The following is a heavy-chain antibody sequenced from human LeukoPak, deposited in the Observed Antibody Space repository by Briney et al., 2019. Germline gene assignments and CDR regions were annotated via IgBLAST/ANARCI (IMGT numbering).Heavy chain of an antibody. D-gene: IGHD4-17*01. CDR3: ATTTVTTGNVAFDY. Sequence: ASVKVSCKASGYTFSRYGIGWVRQMPGKGLEWMGIIYPGDSDTRYSPSFQGQVTISADKSISTAYLQWSSLKASDTAMFYCATTTVTTGNVAFDYWGQGTLVTVSS. V-gene: IGHV5-51*01. CDR2: IYPGDSDT. J-gene: IGHJ4*02. CDR1: GYTFSRYG.